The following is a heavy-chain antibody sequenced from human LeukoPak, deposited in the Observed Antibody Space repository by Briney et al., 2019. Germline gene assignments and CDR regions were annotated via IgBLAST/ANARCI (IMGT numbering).Heavy chain of an antibody. Sequence: GGSLRLSCAASGFTFSSYAMSWVRQAPGKGLEWVSAISGSGGSTYYADSVKGRFTISRDNSKNTLYLQMNSLRAEDTAVYYCARGGRAVAGTGLLCDYWGQGTLVTVSS. CDR2: ISGSGGST. D-gene: IGHD6-19*01. V-gene: IGHV3-23*01. CDR1: GFTFSSYA. CDR3: ARGGRAVAGTGLLCDY. J-gene: IGHJ4*02.